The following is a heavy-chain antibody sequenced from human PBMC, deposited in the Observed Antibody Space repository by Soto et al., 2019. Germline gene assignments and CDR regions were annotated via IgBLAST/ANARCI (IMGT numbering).Heavy chain of an antibody. CDR1: GFTFSTHA. V-gene: IGHV3-30-3*01. D-gene: IGHD1-20*01. CDR2: VSFDGSNT. Sequence: QVQLVESGGGVVQPGRSLRLSCAASGFTFSTHAMHWVRQAPGKGLECVAIVSFDGSNTYYADSVKGRFTISRDNSKNTLYLELSGLPPEDTAVYYCARDQTGITTTGGGRIDHWGQGTRVTVSS. CDR3: ARDQTGITTTGGGRIDH. J-gene: IGHJ4*02.